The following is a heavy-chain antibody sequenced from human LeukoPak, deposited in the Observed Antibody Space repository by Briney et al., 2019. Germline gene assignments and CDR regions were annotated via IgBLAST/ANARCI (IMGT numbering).Heavy chain of an antibody. V-gene: IGHV4-34*01. D-gene: IGHD3-9*01. CDR2: INHSGST. Sequence: SETLSLTCAVYGGSFSGYYWSWIRQPPGKGLEWIGEINHSGSTNYNPSLKSRVTISVDTSENQFSLKLSSVTAADTAVYYCARCDILTGCYTSGFSYWGQGTLVTVSS. J-gene: IGHJ4*02. CDR1: GGSFSGYY. CDR3: ARCDILTGCYTSGFSY.